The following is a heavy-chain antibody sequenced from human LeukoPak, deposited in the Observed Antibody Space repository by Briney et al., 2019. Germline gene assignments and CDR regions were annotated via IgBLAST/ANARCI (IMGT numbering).Heavy chain of an antibody. D-gene: IGHD1-26*01. Sequence: GGSLRLSCAASGFTFSRNAMGWVRQAAGKGLEWVSAINGSGNRTYYADSVKGRFTISRDNSKNTLYLQVNSLRVEDTAVYYCAKDRLGAMMYFDFWGQGTLVTVSS. J-gene: IGHJ4*02. CDR3: AKDRLGAMMYFDF. V-gene: IGHV3-23*01. CDR1: GFTFSRNA. CDR2: INGSGNRT.